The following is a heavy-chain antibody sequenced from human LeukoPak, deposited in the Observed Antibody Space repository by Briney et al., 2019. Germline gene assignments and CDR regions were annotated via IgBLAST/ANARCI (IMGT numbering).Heavy chain of an antibody. CDR2: IYYSGST. J-gene: IGHJ4*02. V-gene: IGHV4-30-4*08. CDR3: ARGDDYGGSSWDFDY. Sequence: SETLSLTCTVSSGSISSGDYYWSWIRQPPGKGLEWIGYIYYSGSTYHNPSLKSRVTISVDTSKNQFSLNLSSVTAADTAVYYCARGDDYGGSSWDFDYWGQGTLVTVSS. D-gene: IGHD4-23*01. CDR1: SGSISSGDYY.